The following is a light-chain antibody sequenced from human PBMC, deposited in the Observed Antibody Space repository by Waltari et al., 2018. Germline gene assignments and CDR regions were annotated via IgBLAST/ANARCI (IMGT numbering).Light chain of an antibody. J-gene: IGKJ4*01. CDR2: GAS. V-gene: IGKV1-17*03. Sequence: DFQLTQSPSAMSASVGDRVTITCRASQGITNHLVWFQQKPGEAPQRLMYGASSLQSVVPSRFSGSGSGTGFTLTISSLQPEDFATYYCLQYVDYPVSFGGGTKVEIK. CDR3: LQYVDYPVS. CDR1: QGITNH.